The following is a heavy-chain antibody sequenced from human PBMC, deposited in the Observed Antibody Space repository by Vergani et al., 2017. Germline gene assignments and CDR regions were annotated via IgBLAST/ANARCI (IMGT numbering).Heavy chain of an antibody. CDR1: GFTFSGSA. J-gene: IGHJ4*02. D-gene: IGHD3-22*01. CDR2: IRSKANSYAT. V-gene: IGHV3-73*01. Sequence: EVQLVESGGGLVQPGGSLKLSCAASGFTFSGSAMHWVRQASGKGLEWVGRIRSKANSYATAYAASVKGRFTISRDDSKNTAYLQMNSLKTEDTAVYYCTSLYDYDSSGYSGYWGQGTLVTVSS. CDR3: TSLYDYDSSGYSGY.